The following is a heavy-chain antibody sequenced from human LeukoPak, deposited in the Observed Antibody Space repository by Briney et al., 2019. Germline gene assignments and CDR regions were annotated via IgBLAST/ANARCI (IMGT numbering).Heavy chain of an antibody. V-gene: IGHV4-39*01. Sequence: PSETLSLTCTVSGGSISSSSYYWGWMRQPPGKGLEWIGSIYYSGSTYYKPSLKSRVTISVDTSKNQFSLKLSSVTAADTAVYYCARWFRGYKDAFDIWGQGTMVTVSS. CDR3: ARWFRGYKDAFDI. CDR2: IYYSGST. J-gene: IGHJ3*02. D-gene: IGHD5-18*01. CDR1: GGSISSSSYY.